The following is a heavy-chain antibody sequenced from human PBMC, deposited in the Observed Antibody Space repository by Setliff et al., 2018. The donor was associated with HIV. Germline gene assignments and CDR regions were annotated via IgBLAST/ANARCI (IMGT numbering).Heavy chain of an antibody. V-gene: IGHV1-2*02. CDR3: ARDRTQQNWGSRGYYYMDV. D-gene: IGHD7-27*01. Sequence: ASVKVSCKSSGDTLTDYYMHWVRQAPGQRFEWMGWINLNSGDTNYAQKFQGRVTMTRDTSISTVYMELSGLRSDDTAVYYCARDRTQQNWGSRGYYYMDVWGNGTTVTVSS. CDR2: INLNSGDT. CDR1: GDTLTDYY. J-gene: IGHJ6*03.